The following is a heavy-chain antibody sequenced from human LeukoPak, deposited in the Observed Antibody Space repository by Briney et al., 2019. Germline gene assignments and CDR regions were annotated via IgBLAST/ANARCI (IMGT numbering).Heavy chain of an antibody. CDR1: GVSISSGDYY. J-gene: IGHJ6*02. D-gene: IGHD3-9*01. CDR2: IYYSGST. Sequence: PSETLCLSCTVSGVSISSGDYYWSCIGQPPGKGLESIVYIYYSGSTYYNPSLKSRVTISVDTSKNQFSLKLSSVTAADTAVYYCARDGLLRYTLGMDVWGQGTTVTVSS. V-gene: IGHV4-30-4*01. CDR3: ARDGLLRYTLGMDV.